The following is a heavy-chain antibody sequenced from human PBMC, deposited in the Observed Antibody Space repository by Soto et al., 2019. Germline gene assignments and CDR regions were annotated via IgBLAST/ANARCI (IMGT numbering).Heavy chain of an antibody. CDR1: GFTFSSYI. J-gene: IGHJ6*02. Sequence: LRLSCAASGFTFSSYIMNWVRQAPVKGLEWVSSISTSSNYIYYGDSVKGRFTISRDNAKNSLYLQMDSLGAEDTAVYYCARNGKNYDFWKTSSFYGMDVWGQGTTVTVYS. CDR2: ISTSSNYI. D-gene: IGHD3-3*01. CDR3: ARNGKNYDFWKTSSFYGMDV. V-gene: IGHV3-21*01.